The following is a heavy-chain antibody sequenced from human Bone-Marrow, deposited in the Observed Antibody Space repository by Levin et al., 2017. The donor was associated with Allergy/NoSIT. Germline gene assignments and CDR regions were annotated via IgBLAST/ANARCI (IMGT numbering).Heavy chain of an antibody. V-gene: IGHV3-7*01. CDR1: GFTFSKYW. Sequence: GESLKISCVGSGFTFSKYWMSWVRQAPGKGLEWVANVKQGGSQKSYVDSVKGRFSISRDDASNSLFLQMNSLRVEDTAVYYCARGPDYGDRADYLDYWGPGTLVTVSS. J-gene: IGHJ4*02. CDR3: ARGPDYGDRADYLDY. CDR2: VKQGGSQK. D-gene: IGHD4/OR15-4a*01.